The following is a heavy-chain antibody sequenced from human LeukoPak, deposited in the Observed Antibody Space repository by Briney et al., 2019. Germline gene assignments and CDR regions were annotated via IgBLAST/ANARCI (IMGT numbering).Heavy chain of an antibody. CDR2: INHSGNT. V-gene: IGHV4-34*01. CDR3: AGRKWLVRHRKDY. Sequence: SETLSLTCAVYSGSFSGYYWSWTRQPPGKGLEWIGEINHSGNTNYNPSLKSRVTISVDTSKNQFSLKLSPVTAADTAVYYCAGRKWLVRHRKDYWGQGTLVTVSS. D-gene: IGHD6-19*01. CDR1: SGSFSGYY. J-gene: IGHJ4*02.